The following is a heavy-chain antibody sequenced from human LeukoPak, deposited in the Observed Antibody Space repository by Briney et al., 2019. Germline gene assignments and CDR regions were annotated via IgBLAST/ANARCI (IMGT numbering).Heavy chain of an antibody. D-gene: IGHD1-26*01. V-gene: IGHV3-21*01. J-gene: IGHJ4*02. CDR3: ARYTSNVVGKRHYFDY. CDR2: ISSSSSYI. CDR1: GFTFSSYS. Sequence: GGSLRLSCAASGFTFSSYSMNWVRQAPGKGLEWISSISSSSSYIYYADSVKGRFTISRDNTKNSLYLQMNSLRAEDTAVYYCARYTSNVVGKRHYFDYWGQGTLVTVSS.